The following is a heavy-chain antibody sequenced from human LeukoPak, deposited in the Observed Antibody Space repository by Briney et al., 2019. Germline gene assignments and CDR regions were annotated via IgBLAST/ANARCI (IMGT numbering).Heavy chain of an antibody. D-gene: IGHD3-9*01. CDR1: GGSFSGYY. CDR3: ARGRFSGYYDILTGYSPAFDY. J-gene: IGHJ4*02. Sequence: SSETLSLTCAVYGGSFSGYYWSWIRQPPGKGLEWIGEINHSGSTNYNPSLKSRVTISVDTSKNQFSLKLSSVTAADTAVYYCARGRFSGYYDILTGYSPAFDYWGQGTLVTVSS. CDR2: INHSGST. V-gene: IGHV4-34*01.